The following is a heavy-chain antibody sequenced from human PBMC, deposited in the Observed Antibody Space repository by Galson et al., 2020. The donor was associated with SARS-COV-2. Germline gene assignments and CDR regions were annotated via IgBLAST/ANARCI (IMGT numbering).Heavy chain of an antibody. CDR3: VRGEEYSSSSIFYYYYYYALDV. CDR2: IWYDGSTK. J-gene: IGHJ6*02. D-gene: IGHD6-6*01. CDR1: GFSYSTYG. V-gene: IGHV3-33*01. Sequence: GGSLRISCAASGFSYSTYGMHWVRQAPGKGLEWVALIWYDGSTKYYADSVKGRFTISRDNSRNTVSLEMNSLRAEDTALYYCVRGEEYSSSSIFYYYYYYALDVWGHGTTVTVSS.